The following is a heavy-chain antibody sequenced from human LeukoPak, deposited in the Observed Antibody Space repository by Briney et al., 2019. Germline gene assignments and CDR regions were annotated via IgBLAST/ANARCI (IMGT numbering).Heavy chain of an antibody. J-gene: IGHJ4*02. Sequence: GGSLRLSCAASGFTFSIYGMDWVRQAPGKGLEWVAVISYDGSNQYYGDSVKGRFTISRDNSKNTLYLQMNSLRAEDTAVYYCARHWGAWLRHFDYWAQGTLVTVSS. V-gene: IGHV3-30*03. CDR2: ISYDGSNQ. CDR1: GFTFSIYG. CDR3: ARHWGAWLRHFDY. D-gene: IGHD5-18*01.